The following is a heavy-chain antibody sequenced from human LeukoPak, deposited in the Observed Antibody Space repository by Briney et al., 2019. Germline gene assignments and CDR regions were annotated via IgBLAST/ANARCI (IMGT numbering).Heavy chain of an antibody. Sequence: GASVKVSCKASGYTFTSYGISWVRQAPGQGLEWMGWISAYNGNTNYAQKLQGRVTMTTDTSTSTAYMELRSLRSDDTAVYYCARGVDYYDSSGYYYYYYGMDVWGQGTTVTVSS. J-gene: IGHJ6*02. CDR3: ARGVDYYDSSGYYYYYYGMDV. CDR2: ISAYNGNT. V-gene: IGHV1-18*01. D-gene: IGHD3-22*01. CDR1: GYTFTSYG.